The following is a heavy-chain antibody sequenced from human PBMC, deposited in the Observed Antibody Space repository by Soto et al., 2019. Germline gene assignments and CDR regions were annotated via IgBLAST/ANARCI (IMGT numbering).Heavy chain of an antibody. V-gene: IGHV4-34*01. CDR1: GGFVTSGSYY. D-gene: IGHD1-1*01. J-gene: IGHJ3*02. Sequence: QVQLQQWGAGLLKPSETLSLTCAVYGGFVTSGSYYWSWIRQPPGKGLEWIGEMSHSGGTHFNPSLKSRFTISVDTSKNQFTLKMRSVTAANTALYYCARVQRGTATTVVDAFDIWGPGTMLTVSS. CDR2: MSHSGGT. CDR3: ARVQRGTATTVVDAFDI.